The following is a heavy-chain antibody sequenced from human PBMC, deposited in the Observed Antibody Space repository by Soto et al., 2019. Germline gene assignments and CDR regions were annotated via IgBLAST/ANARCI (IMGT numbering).Heavy chain of an antibody. CDR3: AKSYCSGGSCYGIDY. CDR2: ISGSGGST. J-gene: IGHJ4*02. CDR1: GFTFSSYA. D-gene: IGHD2-15*01. Sequence: EVQLLESGGGLVQPGGFLRLSCAASGFTFSSYAMNWVRQAPGKGLEWVSVISGSGGSTYYADSVKGRFTISRDNSKNTLYLQMNSLRAEDTAVYYCAKSYCSGGSCYGIDYWGQGILVTVSS. V-gene: IGHV3-23*01.